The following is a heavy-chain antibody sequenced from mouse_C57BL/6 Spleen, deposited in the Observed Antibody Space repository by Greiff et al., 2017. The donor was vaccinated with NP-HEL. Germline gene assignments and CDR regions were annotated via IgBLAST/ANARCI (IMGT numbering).Heavy chain of an antibody. J-gene: IGHJ4*01. CDR3: ASSGGTGVCYAMDY. CDR1: GYTFTSYW. Sequence: QVQLQQPGTELVKPGASVKLSCKASGYTFTSYWMHWVKQRPGQGLEWIGNINPSNGGTNYNEKFKSKATLTVDKHSSTAYMQLSSLTSEDSEVYYCASSGGTGVCYAMDYWGQGTSVTVSS. V-gene: IGHV1-53*01. D-gene: IGHD1-1*02. CDR2: INPSNGGT.